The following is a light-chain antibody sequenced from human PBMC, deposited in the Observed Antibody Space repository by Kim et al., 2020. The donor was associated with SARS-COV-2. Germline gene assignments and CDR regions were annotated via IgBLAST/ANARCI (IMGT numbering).Light chain of an antibody. CDR3: QQRSVWLT. V-gene: IGKV3-11*01. Sequence: EIFLTQSPVTLSLSPGERATLSCRASQSISDYLAWYQQKPGQAPRLLIYDASNRAAGIPARFSGSGSGTDFTLTISSLEPEDFAVYFCQQRSVWLTFGGGTKVDIK. J-gene: IGKJ4*01. CDR1: QSISDY. CDR2: DAS.